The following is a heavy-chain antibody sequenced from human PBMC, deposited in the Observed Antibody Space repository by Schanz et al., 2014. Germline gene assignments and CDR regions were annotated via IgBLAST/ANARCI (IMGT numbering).Heavy chain of an antibody. CDR3: AKELYSGSHYGWFDP. J-gene: IGHJ5*02. D-gene: IGHD1-26*01. CDR2: MFPGGNT. CDR1: GFSFVDAW. V-gene: IGHV3-66*01. Sequence: EVQVVESGGGLVQPGGSLRLSCAASGFSFVDAWMSWVRQAPGRGLEWVSIMFPGGNTYYADSVKGRFTISRDNSNHTLYLQMNSLRADDTAVYYCAKELYSGSHYGWFDPWGQGTLVTVSS.